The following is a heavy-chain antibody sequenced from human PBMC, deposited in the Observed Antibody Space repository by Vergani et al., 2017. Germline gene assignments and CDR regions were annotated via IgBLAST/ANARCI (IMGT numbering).Heavy chain of an antibody. CDR2: ISGSGGNT. CDR3: AKGVYCSSTSCYEGRGYYYGMGV. V-gene: IGHV3-23*01. J-gene: IGHJ6*02. D-gene: IGHD2-2*01. Sequence: EVQLLESGGGLVQPGGSLRLSCAASGFTFSSYAMSWVRQVPGKGLEWVSGISGSGGNTYYANSVKCRFTISRDNSKNTLYLQMNSLRADDTAVYYWAKGVYCSSTSCYEGRGYYYGMGVWGQGTTVTFSS. CDR1: GFTFSSYA.